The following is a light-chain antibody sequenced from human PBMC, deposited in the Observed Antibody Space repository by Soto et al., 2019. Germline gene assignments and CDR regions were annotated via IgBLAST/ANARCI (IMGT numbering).Light chain of an antibody. CDR1: SSGVGGYNY. Sequence: QSVLTQPASVSGSPGQSITISCTGTSSGVGGYNYVSWYQHHPGKAPKLIIYDVTNRPSGVSNPFSGSKSGNTASLTISGLRPEDEADYYCSSYTTSNTRQIVFGTGTKVTVL. CDR2: DVT. CDR3: SSYTTSNTRQIV. J-gene: IGLJ1*01. V-gene: IGLV2-14*03.